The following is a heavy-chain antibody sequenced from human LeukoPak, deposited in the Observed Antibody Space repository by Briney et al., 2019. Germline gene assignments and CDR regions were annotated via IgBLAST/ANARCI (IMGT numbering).Heavy chain of an antibody. CDR2: IYHSGST. V-gene: IGHV4-38-2*02. CDR3: ASTKLYYYYGMDV. D-gene: IGHD2-2*01. J-gene: IGHJ6*02. Sequence: SETLSLTCTVSGYSISSGYYWGWIRQPPGKGLEWIGSIYHSGSTYYNPSLKSRVTISVDKSKNQFSLKLSSVTAADTAVYYCASTKLYYYYGMDVWGQGTTVTVSS. CDR1: GYSISSGYY.